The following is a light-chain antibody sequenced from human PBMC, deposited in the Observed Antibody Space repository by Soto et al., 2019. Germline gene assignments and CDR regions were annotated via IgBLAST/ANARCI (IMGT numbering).Light chain of an antibody. Sequence: EIVLTQSPGTLSLSPGERATLSCRASQSVSSSYLAWYQQKPGQAPRPLIYGASSRAIGIPDRFSGSGSGTDFTLTISTLEPEDFAVYYCQQYGSSPLTSGQGTKVEIK. CDR2: GAS. V-gene: IGKV3-20*01. CDR1: QSVSSSY. J-gene: IGKJ1*01. CDR3: QQYGSSPLT.